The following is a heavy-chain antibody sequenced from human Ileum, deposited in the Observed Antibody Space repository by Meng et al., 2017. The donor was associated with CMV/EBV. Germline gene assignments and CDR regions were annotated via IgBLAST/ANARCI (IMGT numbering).Heavy chain of an antibody. J-gene: IGHJ4*02. Sequence: QVNLRQSGPGLVNPSQTLSLTCAISRETLSSQVAAWSSIWHTSSRGLEWRGRTYYRSKWYDDYAVSVKSRVTITPDTSTNQFSLHLNSVSPEDTAIYFCAREMGAHDYWGQGTLVTVSS. V-gene: IGHV6-1*01. CDR2: TYYRSKWYD. D-gene: IGHD4/OR15-4a*01. CDR1: RETLSSQVAA. CDR3: AREMGAHDY.